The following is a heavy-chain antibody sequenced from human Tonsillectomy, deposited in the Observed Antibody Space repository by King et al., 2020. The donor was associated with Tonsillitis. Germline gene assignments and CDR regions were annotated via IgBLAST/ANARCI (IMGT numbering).Heavy chain of an antibody. V-gene: IGHV3-7*03. CDR2: IDQDGSET. J-gene: IGHJ4*02. D-gene: IGHD1-7*01. Sequence: VQLVESGGGLVQPGGSLRLSCAASGFTFNNYWMSWVRQAPGKGLEWVATIDQDGSETYYVDSVKGRFTISRDNARNSLYLQMSSLRAEDAAVYYCAGDPLFNWNYVGHFDYWGQGTLVTVSS. CDR3: AGDPLFNWNYVGHFDY. CDR1: GFTFNNYW.